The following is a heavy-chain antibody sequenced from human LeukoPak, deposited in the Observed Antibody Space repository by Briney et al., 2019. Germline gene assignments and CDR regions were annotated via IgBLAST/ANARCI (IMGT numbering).Heavy chain of an antibody. CDR3: ARVWLRDYMDV. CDR1: GFTFRSYA. J-gene: IGHJ6*03. CDR2: ITADGGST. D-gene: IGHD5-12*01. Sequence: GGSLRLSCAVSGFTFRSYAMNWVRQAPGKGLEWVAAITADGGSTHYTTSVKGRFIISRDTPKNALSLQMNNLRAEDTAVYFCARVWLRDYMDVWGEGTTVSVSS. V-gene: IGHV3-23*01.